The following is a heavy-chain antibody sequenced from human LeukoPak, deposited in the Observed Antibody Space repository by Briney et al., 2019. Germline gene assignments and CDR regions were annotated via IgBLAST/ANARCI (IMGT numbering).Heavy chain of an antibody. CDR3: ARDIGRRYYDSSGLVDY. V-gene: IGHV1-69*13. Sequence: ASVKVSCKASGGTFSSYAISWVRQAPGQGLEWMGGIIPIFGTANYAQKFQGRVTITADESTSTAYMELSSLRSEDTAVYYCARDIGRRYYDSSGLVDYWGQGTLVTVSS. CDR1: GGTFSSYA. D-gene: IGHD3-22*01. CDR2: IIPIFGTA. J-gene: IGHJ4*02.